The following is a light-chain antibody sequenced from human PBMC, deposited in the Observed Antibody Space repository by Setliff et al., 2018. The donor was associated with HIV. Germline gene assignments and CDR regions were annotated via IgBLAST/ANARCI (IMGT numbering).Light chain of an antibody. CDR1: SSDVGSYNY. J-gene: IGLJ3*02. V-gene: IGLV2-8*01. CDR3: SSYGGRNNWV. CDR2: EVS. Sequence: HSVLTQPPSASGSPGQAVTISCTGTSSDVGSYNYVSWYQQHPGKAPQLMIFEVSKRPSGIPDRFSGSKSGNTASLTVSGLQAEDEADYYCSSYGGRNNWVFGGGTKVTVL.